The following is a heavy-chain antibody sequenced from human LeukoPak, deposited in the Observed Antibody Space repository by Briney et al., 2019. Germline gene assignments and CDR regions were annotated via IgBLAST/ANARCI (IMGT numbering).Heavy chain of an antibody. CDR3: ASHPQGYSGYLY. D-gene: IGHD5-12*01. CDR1: GYTFTTYY. V-gene: IGHV1-46*01. Sequence: GASVKLSCKTSGYTFTTYYMHWVRPAPGQGLEWMGIINPSGGSTSYAQRFQGRVTMTRDTSTSTVYMELSSLTSEDTAVYYCASHPQGYSGYLYWGQGTLVTVSS. J-gene: IGHJ4*02. CDR2: INPSGGST.